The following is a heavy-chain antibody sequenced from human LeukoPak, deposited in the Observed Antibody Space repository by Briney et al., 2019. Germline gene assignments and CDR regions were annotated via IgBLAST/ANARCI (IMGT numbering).Heavy chain of an antibody. Sequence: SETLSLTCSVSGGSINNYYWTWIRQPPGKGLEWIGYVYYSGSTSYNPSLKSRVTISVATSKNQFSLKLSSVTAADTAVYYCARGVQGNLDYWGQGTLVTVSS. CDR2: VYYSGST. CDR1: GGSINNYY. CDR3: ARGVQGNLDY. J-gene: IGHJ4*02. V-gene: IGHV4-59*12. D-gene: IGHD1-14*01.